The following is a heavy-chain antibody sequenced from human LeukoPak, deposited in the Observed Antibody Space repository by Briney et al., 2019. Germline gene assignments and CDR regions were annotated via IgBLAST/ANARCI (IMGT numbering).Heavy chain of an antibody. CDR3: TSRDFWSGYPIFDY. Sequence: GGSLRLSCAASGFTFSNAWMSWVRQAPGKGLEWVGRIKSKTDGGTTDYAAPVKGRFTISRDDSKNTLYLQMNSLKTEDTAVYYCTSRDFWSGYPIFDYWGQGTLVTVSS. J-gene: IGHJ4*02. CDR2: IKSKTDGGTT. V-gene: IGHV3-15*01. CDR1: GFTFSNAW. D-gene: IGHD3-3*01.